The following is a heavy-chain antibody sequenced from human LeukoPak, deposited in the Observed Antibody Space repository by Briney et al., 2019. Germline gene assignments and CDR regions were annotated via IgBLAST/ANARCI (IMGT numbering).Heavy chain of an antibody. J-gene: IGHJ4*02. D-gene: IGHD3-16*01. CDR2: ISSSSSYI. CDR3: ARDSVRCCIFDY. Sequence: PGGSLRLSCAASGFTFSSYSMNWVRQAPGKGLEWVSSISSSSSYIYYADSVKGRFTISRDNAKNSLYLQMNSLRAEDTAVYYCARDSVRCCIFDYWGQGTLVTVSS. V-gene: IGHV3-21*01. CDR1: GFTFSSYS.